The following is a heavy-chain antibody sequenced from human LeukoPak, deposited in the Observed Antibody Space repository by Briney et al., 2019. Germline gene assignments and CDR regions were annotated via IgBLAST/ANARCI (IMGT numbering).Heavy chain of an antibody. J-gene: IGHJ2*01. V-gene: IGHV3-23*01. CDR3: AKVTRRGITMIALGYWYFHL. CDR2: ISGSGGST. CDR1: GFTFSSYA. D-gene: IGHD3-22*01. Sequence: PGGSLRLSCAASGFTFSSYAMSWVRQAPGKGLGWVSAISGSGGSTYYADSVKGRFTISRDNSKNTLYLQMNSLRGEDTAGYFWAKVTRRGITMIALGYWYFHLWGRGTLVTFSP.